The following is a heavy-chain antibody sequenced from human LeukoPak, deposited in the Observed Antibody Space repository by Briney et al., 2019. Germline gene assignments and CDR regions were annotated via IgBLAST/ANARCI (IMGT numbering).Heavy chain of an antibody. CDR3: ARYSSGWYDWFDP. CDR1: GFTFSSYS. J-gene: IGHJ5*02. V-gene: IGHV3-21*01. Sequence: PGGSLRLSCAASGFTFSSYSMNGVRQAPGKGLEWVSSISSSSSYIYYADSVKGRFTISRDNAKNSLYLQMNSLRAEDTAVYYCARYSSGWYDWFDPWGQGTLVTVSS. CDR2: ISSSSSYI. D-gene: IGHD6-19*01.